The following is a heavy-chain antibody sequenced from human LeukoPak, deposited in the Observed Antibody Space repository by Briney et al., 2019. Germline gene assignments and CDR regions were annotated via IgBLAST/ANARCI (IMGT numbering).Heavy chain of an antibody. CDR3: AKDIKKSGDYEDY. CDR2: ISGRGGST. D-gene: IGHD4-17*01. V-gene: IGHV3-23*01. Sequence: GGSLRLSCAASGFTFSSYAMSWVRQAPGKGLEWVSAISGRGGSTYYADSVKGRFTISRDNSKNTLFLQMNSLRAEDTAVYYCAKDIKKSGDYEDYWGQGTLVTVSS. J-gene: IGHJ4*02. CDR1: GFTFSSYA.